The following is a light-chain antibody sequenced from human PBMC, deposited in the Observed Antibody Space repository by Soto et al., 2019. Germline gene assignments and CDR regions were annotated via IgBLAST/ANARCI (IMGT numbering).Light chain of an antibody. J-gene: IGLJ3*02. V-gene: IGLV2-23*01. CDR2: EGT. CDR3: SSYAGSYTEV. CDR1: SGDVGSYDL. Sequence: QSALTQPASVSGSPGQSITISCTGTSGDVGSYDLVSWYQQHPGEAPKLMIYEGTKRPSGVSHRFSGSKSGNTASLTISGLQAEDEADYYCSSYAGSYTEVFGGGTKVTVL.